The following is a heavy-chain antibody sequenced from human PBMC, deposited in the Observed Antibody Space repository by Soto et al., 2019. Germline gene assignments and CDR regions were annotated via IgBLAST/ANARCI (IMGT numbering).Heavy chain of an antibody. CDR3: ARGEDDYGDFGSMDV. CDR1: GGHFDRFA. CDR2: IIPFLSAT. J-gene: IGHJ6*02. Sequence: QVQLVQSGAEVKKPGSSVKVSCRASGGHFDRFALSWLRQAHGQGLEWMGGIIPFLSATTYAHKFQGRVTITADESANTLYLELRSLTSDDTAVYYCARGEDDYGDFGSMDVWRQGTSVTVSS. V-gene: IGHV1-69*01. D-gene: IGHD4-17*01.